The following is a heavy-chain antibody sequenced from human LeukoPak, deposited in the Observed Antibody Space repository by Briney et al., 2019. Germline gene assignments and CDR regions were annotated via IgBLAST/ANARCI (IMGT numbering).Heavy chain of an antibody. CDR1: GFSLSTSGVG. J-gene: IGHJ5*02. V-gene: IGHV2-5*01. CDR3: AHRHQEYSSSLWYQYGSGSWFDP. Sequence: SGPTLMKPTQTLTLTCTFSGFSLSTSGVGVGWIRQPPGKALEWLALIYWNDDKRYSPSLKSRLTITKDTSKNQVVLTMTNMDPVDTATYYCAHRHQEYSSSLWYQYGSGSWFDPWGQGTLVTVSS. D-gene: IGHD6-13*01. CDR2: IYWNDDK.